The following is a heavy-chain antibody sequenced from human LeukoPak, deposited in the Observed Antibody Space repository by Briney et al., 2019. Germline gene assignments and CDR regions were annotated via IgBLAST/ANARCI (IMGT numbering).Heavy chain of an antibody. D-gene: IGHD1-26*01. Sequence: ASVKVSCKASGYTFTSHDINWVRLATGQGLEWVGYINPNSGNTGYAQKFQGRVTLTRDTSINTAYMELTSLRSEDTAVYYCTRVPRESYSHWGQGTLVTVSS. CDR1: GYTFTSHD. J-gene: IGHJ4*02. CDR3: TRVPRESYSH. V-gene: IGHV1-8*01. CDR2: INPNSGNT.